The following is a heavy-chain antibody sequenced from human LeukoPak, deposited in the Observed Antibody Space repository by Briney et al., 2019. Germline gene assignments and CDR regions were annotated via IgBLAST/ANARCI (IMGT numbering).Heavy chain of an antibody. CDR3: ARDLLSTAGYFDY. Sequence: PSETLSLTCTVSGCTISSYYWNWIRQPPGKGLEWIGYIYYSGSTNYNPSLKSRVTISVDTSKNQFSLKLSSVTAADTAVYYCARDLLSTAGYFDYWGQGTLVTVSP. J-gene: IGHJ4*02. D-gene: IGHD1-1*01. V-gene: IGHV4-59*01. CDR1: GCTISSYY. CDR2: IYYSGST.